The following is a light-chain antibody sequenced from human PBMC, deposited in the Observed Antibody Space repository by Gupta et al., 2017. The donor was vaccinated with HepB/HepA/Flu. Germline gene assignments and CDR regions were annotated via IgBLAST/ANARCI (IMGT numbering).Light chain of an antibody. CDR1: RIRNKL. Sequence: SDVATQPPSVSVAPGQTATSTCEGDRIRNKLVQWYQKKPGQAPILVLYNDNERPSGISERFSGSNSANAATLTITRVEAGDEADYYCHVWDSGDPWVFGGGTKLTVL. V-gene: IGLV3-21*02. CDR3: HVWDSGDPWV. J-gene: IGLJ3*02. CDR2: NDN.